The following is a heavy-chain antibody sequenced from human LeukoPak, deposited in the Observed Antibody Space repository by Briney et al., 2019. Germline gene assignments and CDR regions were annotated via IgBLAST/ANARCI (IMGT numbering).Heavy chain of an antibody. CDR3: AAQKVVPAAIRPLDY. Sequence: GGSLRLSCAASGFTFSSYSMNWVRQAPGKGLEWVSSISSSSSYIYYADSVKGRFTISRDNAKNSLYLQMNSLRAEDTAVYYCAAQKVVPAAIRPLDYWGQGTLVTVSS. V-gene: IGHV3-21*01. D-gene: IGHD2-2*01. J-gene: IGHJ4*02. CDR2: ISSSSSYI. CDR1: GFTFSSYS.